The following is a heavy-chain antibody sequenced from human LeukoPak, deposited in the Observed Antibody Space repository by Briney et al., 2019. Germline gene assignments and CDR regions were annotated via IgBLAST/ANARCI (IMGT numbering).Heavy chain of an antibody. J-gene: IGHJ5*02. Sequence: GGSLRLSCAASGFTFSSYWMSWVRQAPGKGLEWVANIKQDGSVKYYVDSVKGRFTIPRDNAKDSLFLQMNSLRAEDTAVYYCARDEGNWFDPWGQGTLVTVSS. V-gene: IGHV3-7*04. CDR3: ARDEGNWFDP. D-gene: IGHD3-10*01. CDR1: GFTFSSYW. CDR2: IKQDGSVK.